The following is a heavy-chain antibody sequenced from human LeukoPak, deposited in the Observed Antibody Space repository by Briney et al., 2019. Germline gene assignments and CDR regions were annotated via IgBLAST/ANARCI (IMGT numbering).Heavy chain of an antibody. J-gene: IGHJ4*02. D-gene: IGHD6-19*01. CDR3: ARDPTGSSGWAPEYYFDY. V-gene: IGHV3-33*01. CDR2: IWYDGSNK. CDR1: GFTFSSYG. Sequence: GGSLRLSCAASGFTFSSYGMHWVRQAPGKGLEWVAVIWYDGSNKYYADSVKGRFTISRDNSKNTLYLQMNSLRAEDTAVYYCARDPTGSSGWAPEYYFDYWGQGTLVTVSS.